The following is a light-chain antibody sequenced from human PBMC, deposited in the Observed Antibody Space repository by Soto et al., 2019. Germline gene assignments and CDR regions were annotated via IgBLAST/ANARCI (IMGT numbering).Light chain of an antibody. CDR3: QKYHSAPRT. CDR2: AAS. V-gene: IGKV1-27*01. J-gene: IGKJ1*01. Sequence: DIQMTQSPSSLSASVGDRVTITCRANQDISYYLAWYQQKQGKVPKLLIYAASTLQSGVPSRFSGSGSGTDFTLTISSLQPEDIATYYCQKYHSAPRTFGQGTKVEI. CDR1: QDISYY.